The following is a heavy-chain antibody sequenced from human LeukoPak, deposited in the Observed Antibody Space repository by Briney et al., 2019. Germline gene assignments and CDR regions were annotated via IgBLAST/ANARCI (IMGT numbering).Heavy chain of an antibody. J-gene: IGHJ4*02. Sequence: GGSLRLSCAASGFTFSSYAMSWVRQAPGKGLEWVSSISGSGGSTYYADSVKGRFTISRDNSKNTLYLQMNSLRAEDTAVYYCAKEVVPAAMMVGYFDSWGQGTLVTVSS. V-gene: IGHV3-23*01. CDR3: AKEVVPAAMMVGYFDS. D-gene: IGHD2-2*01. CDR1: GFTFSSYA. CDR2: ISGSGGST.